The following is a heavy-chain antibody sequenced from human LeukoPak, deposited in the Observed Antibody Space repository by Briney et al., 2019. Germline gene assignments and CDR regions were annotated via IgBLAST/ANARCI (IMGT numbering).Heavy chain of an antibody. CDR2: IYTSGST. CDR1: GFTVSTNF. J-gene: IGHJ4*02. D-gene: IGHD3-22*01. Sequence: GGSLRLSCGAAGFTVSTNFMGRVRQPPGKGLEWVSVIYTSGSTYYADSVKGRFTISRDSSKNTLFLQMNSLRAEDTALYYCASLSSGYYSPFDYWGQGTLVTVSS. V-gene: IGHV3-53*01. CDR3: ASLSSGYYSPFDY.